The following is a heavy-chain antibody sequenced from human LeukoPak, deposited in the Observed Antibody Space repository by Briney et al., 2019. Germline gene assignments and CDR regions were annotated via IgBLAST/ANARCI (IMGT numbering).Heavy chain of an antibody. CDR2: IYYSGGT. CDR1: GGPTSSSYYY. V-gene: IGHV4-39*01. CDR3: ARRLGRPLRIDY. D-gene: IGHD6-19*01. Sequence: PSETLSLTCTVSGGPTSSSYYYWVWIRQPPGKGLEWIGSIYYSGGTYYNPSLKSRVTISVDTSKNQFSLKLSSVTAADTAVYYCARRLGRPLRIDYWGQGTLVTVSS. J-gene: IGHJ4*02.